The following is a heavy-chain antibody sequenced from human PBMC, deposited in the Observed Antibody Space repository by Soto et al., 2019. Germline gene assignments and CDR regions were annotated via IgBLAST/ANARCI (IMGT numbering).Heavy chain of an antibody. CDR1: GFTFSSYA. CDR3: ARETGSSWYVGPYYYYYGMDV. V-gene: IGHV3-30-3*01. CDR2: ISYDGSNK. Sequence: GGSLRLSCAASGFTFSSYAMHWVRQAPGKGLEWVAVISYDGSNKYYADSVKGRFTISRDNSKNTLYLQMNSLRAEDTAVYYCARETGSSWYVGPYYYYYGMDVWGQGTTVTVSS. D-gene: IGHD6-13*01. J-gene: IGHJ6*02.